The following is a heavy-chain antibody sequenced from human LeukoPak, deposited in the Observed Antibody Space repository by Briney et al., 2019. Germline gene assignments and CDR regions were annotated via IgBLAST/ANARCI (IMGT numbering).Heavy chain of an antibody. CDR1: GSSITSVSHY. D-gene: IGHD3-16*01. V-gene: IGHV4-39*01. Sequence: SETLSLTCTISGSSITSVSHYWGWIRQPPGKGLEWIGDIYYTGSTYYSPSLRSPVTMSVHTSENQFSLRLNSVTAVDTAVYYCARRWGNIVGVTYEYWGQGTLVTVSS. CDR2: IYYTGST. CDR3: ARRWGNIVGVTYEY. J-gene: IGHJ4*02.